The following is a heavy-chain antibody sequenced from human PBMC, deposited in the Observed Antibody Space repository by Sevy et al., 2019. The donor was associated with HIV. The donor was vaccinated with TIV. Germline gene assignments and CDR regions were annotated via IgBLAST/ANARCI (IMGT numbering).Heavy chain of an antibody. J-gene: IGHJ4*02. CDR2: ISFGCGKI. D-gene: IGHD2-8*01. V-gene: IGHV3-23*01. Sequence: GGSLRLSCAASGFACYDYSMSWIRQAPGKGLEWVATISFGCGKINYADSVKGRFTISRDNSKNSFYLQMDNLRVEDTALYYCAREGCTRHHDYWGQGTRVTVSS. CDR3: AREGCTRHHDY. CDR1: GFACYDYS.